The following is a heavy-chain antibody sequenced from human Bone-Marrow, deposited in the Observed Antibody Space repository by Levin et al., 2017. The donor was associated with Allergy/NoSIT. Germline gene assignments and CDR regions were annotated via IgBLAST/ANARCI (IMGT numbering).Heavy chain of an antibody. Sequence: ASVKVSCKASGYTFSSYYIHWVRQAPGQGLEWMGIINPSGGSTTYAQKFQGRVTMTRDTSTSTLYMELSSLTSEDTAVYYCARDYYDILTGPGPYWGQGTLVTVSS. J-gene: IGHJ4*02. CDR1: GYTFSSYY. D-gene: IGHD3-9*01. CDR3: ARDYYDILTGPGPY. CDR2: INPSGGST. V-gene: IGHV1-46*01.